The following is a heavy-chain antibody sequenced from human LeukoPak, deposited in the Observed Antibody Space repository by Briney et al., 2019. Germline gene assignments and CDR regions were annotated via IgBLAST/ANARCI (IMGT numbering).Heavy chain of an antibody. CDR1: GFTFSSYG. J-gene: IGHJ4*02. Sequence: PGRSLRLSCAASGFTFSSYGMHWVRQAPGKGLEWVAVISYDGSNKYYADSVKGRFTISRDNSKNTLYLQMNSLRAEDTAVYYCAKLRGQQQPTDYWGQGTLVTVSS. CDR3: AKLRGQQQPTDY. D-gene: IGHD6-13*01. CDR2: ISYDGSNK. V-gene: IGHV3-30*18.